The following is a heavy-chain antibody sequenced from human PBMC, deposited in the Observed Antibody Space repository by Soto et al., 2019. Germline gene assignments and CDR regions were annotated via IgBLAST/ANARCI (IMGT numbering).Heavy chain of an antibody. V-gene: IGHV3-30*18. Sequence: QVQLVESGGGVVQPGRSLRLSCAASGFTFSSYGMHWVRQAPGKGLEWVAVISYDGSNKYYADSVKGRFTISRDNSKNXLYLQMNSLRAEDTAVYYCAKVRPKMIVVVPYFDYWGQGTLVTVSS. CDR3: AKVRPKMIVVVPYFDY. D-gene: IGHD3-22*01. J-gene: IGHJ4*02. CDR2: ISYDGSNK. CDR1: GFTFSSYG.